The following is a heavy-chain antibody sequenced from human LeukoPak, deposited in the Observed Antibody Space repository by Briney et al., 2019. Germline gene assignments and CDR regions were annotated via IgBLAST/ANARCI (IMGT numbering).Heavy chain of an antibody. J-gene: IGHJ2*01. CDR3: ARGAFDL. CDR1: GGSISSSNSY. CDR2: VFYSGNP. V-gene: IGHV4-39*07. Sequence: SETLSLTCTVAGGSISSSNSYWGWIRQPPVQGLECVVTVFYSGNPYYHPYLTSRVTISMDTSKNQCSLNLTSVTAADTAVYYCARGAFDLWGRGTLVTVSS.